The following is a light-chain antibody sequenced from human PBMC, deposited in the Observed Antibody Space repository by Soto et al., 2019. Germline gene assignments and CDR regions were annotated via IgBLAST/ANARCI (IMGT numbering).Light chain of an antibody. Sequence: EIVLTQSPATLSLSPGERATRSCRASQSVTKYLAWYQQKPGQAPRLLIYDTSNRATGIPARFSGTGSGTDFTLTISSLESEDSGFYYCQQRYKWLTFGGGTKVEIK. CDR1: QSVTKY. J-gene: IGKJ4*01. V-gene: IGKV3-11*01. CDR3: QQRYKWLT. CDR2: DTS.